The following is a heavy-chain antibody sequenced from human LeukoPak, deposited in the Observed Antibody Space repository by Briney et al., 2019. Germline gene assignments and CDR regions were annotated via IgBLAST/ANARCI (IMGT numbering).Heavy chain of an antibody. CDR1: GYAFTSYG. V-gene: IGHV7-4-1*02. Sequence: GASVKVSCKASGYAFTSYGVNWVRQAPGQGLEWMGWINTNTGNPTYAQGFTGRFVFSLDTSVSTAYLQISSLKAEDTAVYYCARAIPQQLAEFDYWGQGTLVTVSS. CDR2: INTNTGNP. D-gene: IGHD6-13*01. CDR3: ARAIPQQLAEFDY. J-gene: IGHJ4*02.